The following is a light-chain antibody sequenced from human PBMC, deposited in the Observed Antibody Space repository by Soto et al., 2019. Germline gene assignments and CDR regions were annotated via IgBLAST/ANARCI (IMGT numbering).Light chain of an antibody. V-gene: IGKV3-11*01. J-gene: IGKJ4*01. Sequence: EIVLTQSPATLSLSPGERATLSCRASQSVSSYLAWYQQKPGHAPRLLIYDASNRATGIPARFSGSGSGTDFTLTISSLEPDDFAVYSCQQRSDWPSTFGGGTKVQIK. CDR2: DAS. CDR1: QSVSSY. CDR3: QQRSDWPST.